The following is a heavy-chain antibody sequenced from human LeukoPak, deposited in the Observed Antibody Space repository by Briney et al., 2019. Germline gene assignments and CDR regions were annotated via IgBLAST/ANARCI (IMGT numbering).Heavy chain of an antibody. CDR1: GDSISRSSYY. Sequence: SETLSLTCTVSGDSISRSSYYWGWIRQPPGKGLEWIGSIYSSGSAYYNPSLKSRVTLSVDTSKNHFSLKLTSVTAADTAVYYCARDHDYDPFDYWAGDPWSPSP. D-gene: IGHD4-17*01. J-gene: IGHJ4*02. V-gene: IGHV4-39*07. CDR3: ARDHDYDPFDY. CDR2: IYSSGSA.